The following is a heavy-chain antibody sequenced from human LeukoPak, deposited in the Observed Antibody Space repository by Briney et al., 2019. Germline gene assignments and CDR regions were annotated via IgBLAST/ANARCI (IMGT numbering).Heavy chain of an antibody. V-gene: IGHV1-2*06. Sequence: ASVKVSCKASGYTLTDNHLYWVRQAPGQGLEWMGRINPNSGGTNYAQKFQGRVTMTRDTSISTAYMELSRLRSDDTAVYYCARVRSGSSDYWGQGTLVTVSS. CDR2: INPNSGGT. J-gene: IGHJ4*02. CDR1: GYTLTDNH. D-gene: IGHD1-26*01. CDR3: ARVRSGSSDY.